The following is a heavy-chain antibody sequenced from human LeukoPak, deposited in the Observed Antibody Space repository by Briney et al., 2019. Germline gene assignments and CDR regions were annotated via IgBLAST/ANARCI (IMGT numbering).Heavy chain of an antibody. CDR1: GYRFTSDS. J-gene: IGHJ4*02. V-gene: IGHV5-51*01. D-gene: IGHD5-24*01. CDR3: ARSPRWLQLWYYFDY. Sequence: GESLKISCKGSGYRFTSDSIAWVRQMPGKGLEWMGIIYPSDSETRYSPSFQGQVTISADKSISTAYLQWSSLKASDTAIYYCARSPRWLQLWYYFDYWGQGTPVTVSS. CDR2: IYPSDSET.